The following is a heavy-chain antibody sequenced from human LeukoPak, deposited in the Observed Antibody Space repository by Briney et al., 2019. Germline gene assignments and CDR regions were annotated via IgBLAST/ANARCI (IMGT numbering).Heavy chain of an antibody. Sequence: KPSETLSLTCTVSGGSISSYYWSWIRQPPGKGLEWIGYNYYSGSTNYNPSLKSRVTISVDTSKNQFSLKLSSVTAADTAVYYCARLRGYSGYVYWGQGTLVTVSS. CDR3: ARLRGYSGYVY. V-gene: IGHV4-59*08. CDR1: GGSISSYY. D-gene: IGHD5-12*01. J-gene: IGHJ4*02. CDR2: NYYSGST.